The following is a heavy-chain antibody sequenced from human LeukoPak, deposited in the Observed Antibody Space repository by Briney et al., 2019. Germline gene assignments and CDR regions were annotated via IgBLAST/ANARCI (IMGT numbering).Heavy chain of an antibody. D-gene: IGHD3-3*01. CDR2: INPNSGGT. Sequence: ASVKVSCKASGYTFTGYYMHWVRQAPGQGLDWMGWINPNSGGTNYAQKFQGRVTMTRDTSISTAYMELSRLRSDDTAVYYCARLESTKYYDFWSGYERGLTDYWGQGTLVTVSS. CDR1: GYTFTGYY. CDR3: ARLESTKYYDFWSGYERGLTDY. V-gene: IGHV1-2*02. J-gene: IGHJ4*02.